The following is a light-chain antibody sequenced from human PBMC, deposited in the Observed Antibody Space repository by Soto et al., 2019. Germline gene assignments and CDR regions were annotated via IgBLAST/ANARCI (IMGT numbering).Light chain of an antibody. J-gene: IGKJ1*01. Sequence: DIQMTQSPSTLSGSVGDRVTITCRASQTISSWLAWYQQKPGKAPKLLIYNASTLNSGVPSRFSGSGSGTEFTLTISSLQPDHFATYYCQHYTSYSEAFGHWTKVELK. CDR1: QTISSW. CDR3: QHYTSYSEA. V-gene: IGKV1-5*03. CDR2: NAS.